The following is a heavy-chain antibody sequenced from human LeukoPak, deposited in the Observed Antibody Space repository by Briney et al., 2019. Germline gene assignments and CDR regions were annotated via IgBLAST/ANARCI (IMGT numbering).Heavy chain of an antibody. J-gene: IGHJ1*01. CDR2: IKSKTDGGTP. CDR1: GFTFNNTW. CDR3: TTVRTF. V-gene: IGHV3-15*01. Sequence: PGGSLRLSCEASGFTFNNTWMNWVRQAPGKGLEWVGRIKSKTDGGTPDYAAPVKGRFTILRDDSRNTLFLQMTSLRTEDTGVYYCTTVRTFWGQGTLVTVSS. D-gene: IGHD2/OR15-2a*01.